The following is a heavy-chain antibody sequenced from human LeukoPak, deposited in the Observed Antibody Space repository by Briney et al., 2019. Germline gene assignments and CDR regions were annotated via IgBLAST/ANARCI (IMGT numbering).Heavy chain of an antibody. CDR3: ARDRAAAGHFDY. V-gene: IGHV4-59*01. J-gene: IGHJ4*02. CDR2: IYYSGST. CDR1: GGSISSYY. Sequence: PSETLSLTCTVSGGSISSYYWSWIRQPPGKGLEWIGYIYYSGSTNYNPSLKSRLTISVDTSKNQFSLKLSSVTAADTAVYYCARDRAAAGHFDYWGQGTLVTVSS. D-gene: IGHD6-13*01.